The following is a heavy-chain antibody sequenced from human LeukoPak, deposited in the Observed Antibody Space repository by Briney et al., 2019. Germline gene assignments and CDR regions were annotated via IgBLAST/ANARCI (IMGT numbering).Heavy chain of an antibody. J-gene: IGHJ3*02. Sequence: GESLKISCQGSGYTFTTYWIGWVRQMPGKGLEWMGIIYPSDSDTRYSPSFQGQVTISADKSISTAYLQWSSLKASDTAMYYCANSLGYGGNPDEAFDIWGQGTMVTVSS. CDR2: IYPSDSDT. V-gene: IGHV5-51*01. CDR1: GYTFTTYW. CDR3: ANSLGYGGNPDEAFDI. D-gene: IGHD4-23*01.